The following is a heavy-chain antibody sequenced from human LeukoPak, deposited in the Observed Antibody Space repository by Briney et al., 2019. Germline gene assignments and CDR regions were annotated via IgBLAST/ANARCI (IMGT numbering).Heavy chain of an antibody. Sequence: ASVTVSCTASGYTFTSYAISWVRQAPGQGLEWMGGIIPIFGTANYAQKFQGRVTITADESTSTAYMELSSLRSEDTAVYYCARDGGLPATGLPTQYSSWGQGTLVTVS. D-gene: IGHD5-18*01. CDR2: IIPIFGTA. J-gene: IGHJ4*02. CDR3: ARDGGLPATGLPTQYSS. V-gene: IGHV1-69*13. CDR1: GYTFTSYA.